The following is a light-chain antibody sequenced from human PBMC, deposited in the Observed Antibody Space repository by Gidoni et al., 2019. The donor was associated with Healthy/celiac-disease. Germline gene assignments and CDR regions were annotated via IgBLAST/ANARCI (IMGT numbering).Light chain of an antibody. CDR3: QQSYSTPLST. J-gene: IGKJ3*01. Sequence: DIQMTQSPSSLSASVGDRVTITCRASQSISSYLNWYQQKPGKAPKLLIYAASSLQSGVPSRFSGSGSGTDFTLTISSLQPEDFATYYCQQSYSTPLSTFGPXTKVGIK. CDR2: AAS. V-gene: IGKV1-39*01. CDR1: QSISSY.